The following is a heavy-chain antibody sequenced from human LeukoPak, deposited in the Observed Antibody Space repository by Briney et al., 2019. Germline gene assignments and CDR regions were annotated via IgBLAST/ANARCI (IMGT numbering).Heavy chain of an antibody. CDR3: AKDGADYGDYYFGY. V-gene: IGHV3-23*01. J-gene: IGHJ4*02. CDR1: GFTFSSYG. Sequence: GGSLRLSCAASGFTFSSYGMHWVRQAPGKGLEWVSAISGSGGSTYYADSVRGRFTISRDNSKNTLYLQMNSLRAEDTAVYYCAKDGADYGDYYFGYWGQGTLVTVSS. CDR2: ISGSGGST. D-gene: IGHD4-17*01.